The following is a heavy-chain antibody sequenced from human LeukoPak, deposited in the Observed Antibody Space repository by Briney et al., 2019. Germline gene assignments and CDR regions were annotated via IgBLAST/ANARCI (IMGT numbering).Heavy chain of an antibody. Sequence: GASVKVSCKVSGNALTELSMHWVRQAPGKGLEWMGGFDPEDGETIYAQKFQGRVTMTEDTSTDTAYMELSSLRSEDTAVYYCATVGVEMATISPFDYWGQGTLVTVSS. CDR3: ATVGVEMATISPFDY. D-gene: IGHD5-24*01. CDR2: FDPEDGET. CDR1: GNALTELS. J-gene: IGHJ4*02. V-gene: IGHV1-24*01.